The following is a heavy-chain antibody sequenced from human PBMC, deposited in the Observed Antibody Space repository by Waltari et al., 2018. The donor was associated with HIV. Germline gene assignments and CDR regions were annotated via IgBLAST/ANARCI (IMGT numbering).Heavy chain of an antibody. V-gene: IGHV3-21*01. Sequence: ESGGGRVQPGGTLKLSCSGSGFTFRTYSLTWIRRAPGGGLEWIESVSDNSEFGYYADSVKGRCSVSRDNAKNSLSLLMSGLRDEDTGIYYCAAFPCGEDCRDGFDVWGQGTIVVVSS. J-gene: IGHJ3*01. CDR1: GFTFRTYS. D-gene: IGHD2-15*01. CDR3: AAFPCGEDCRDGFDV. CDR2: VSDNSEFG.